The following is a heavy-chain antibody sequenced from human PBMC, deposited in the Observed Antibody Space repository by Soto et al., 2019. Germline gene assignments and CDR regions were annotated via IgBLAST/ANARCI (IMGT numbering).Heavy chain of an antibody. CDR3: ARGVVPAATEEYCFDY. D-gene: IGHD2-2*01. CDR2: IIPIFGTA. V-gene: IGHV1-69*01. J-gene: IGHJ4*02. Sequence: QVQLVQSGAEVKKPGASVKVSCKASGDTFSSYAISWVRQAPGQGLEWMGGIIPIFGTANYAQKFQGRVTITADASTSTAYMDLSSLRSEDTAVYYCARGVVPAATEEYCFDYWGQGTLVTVSS. CDR1: GDTFSSYA.